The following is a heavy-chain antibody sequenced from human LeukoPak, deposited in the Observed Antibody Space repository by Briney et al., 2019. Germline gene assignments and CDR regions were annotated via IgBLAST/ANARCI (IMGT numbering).Heavy chain of an antibody. J-gene: IGHJ3*02. V-gene: IGHV1-2*02. CDR3: ARDADIVVVAAEDAFDI. D-gene: IGHD2-15*01. Sequence: ASVKVSCKASGYTFTGYYMHWVRQAPGQGLEWMGWIIPNSGDTSYAQKFQGRVTMTRDTSISTAYMELSRLRFDDTAVYYCARDADIVVVAAEDAFDI. CDR1: GYTFTGYY. CDR2: IIPNSGDT.